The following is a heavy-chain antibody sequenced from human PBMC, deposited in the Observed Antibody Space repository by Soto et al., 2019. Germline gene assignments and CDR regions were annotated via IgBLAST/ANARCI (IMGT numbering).Heavy chain of an antibody. V-gene: IGHV1-2*02. Sequence: QVQLVQSGAEVKKPGASVKVSCKTSGYTFAAYYIHWIRQAPGQGLEWMGWINPTSGGTVYAQNLQDRVTMTRATSISTAYMELRRLNSDDTAVYYCARDPDYGDYWGYFFDAWGQGTPVTVSS. CDR2: INPTSGGT. D-gene: IGHD4-17*01. J-gene: IGHJ4*02. CDR3: ARDPDYGDYWGYFFDA. CDR1: GYTFAAYY.